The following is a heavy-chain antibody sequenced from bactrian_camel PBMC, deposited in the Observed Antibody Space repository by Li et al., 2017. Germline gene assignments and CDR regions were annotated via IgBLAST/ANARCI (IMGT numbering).Heavy chain of an antibody. Sequence: VQLVESGGGTVQAGGSLKLSCGTTGFKFSTKVMTWVRQAPGKGLEWVSSIHEDGEHKFYADSVKGRFTISRDNNKKTVYLQMNSLKQEDTAVYYCVRLATTWTMDYWGKGTQVTVS. V-gene: IGHV3S40*01. D-gene: IGHD4*01. J-gene: IGHJ7*01. CDR2: IHEDGEHK. CDR1: GFKFSTKV.